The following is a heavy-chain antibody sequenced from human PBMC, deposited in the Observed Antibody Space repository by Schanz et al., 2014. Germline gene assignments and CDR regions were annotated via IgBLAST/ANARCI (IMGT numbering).Heavy chain of an antibody. CDR3: ARLDSSSWYPRY. D-gene: IGHD6-13*01. J-gene: IGHJ4*02. V-gene: IGHV3-23*01. Sequence: EVKLLESGGHLVQPGGSLRLSCVASGFTFSTYAMSWVRQAPGKGPEWVSSLTGSGGGTYYADSVRGRFAISRDNSKSTLYLQVNSLRPEDTAIYYCARLDSSSWYPRYWGQGTLVTVSS. CDR1: GFTFSTYA. CDR2: LTGSGGGT.